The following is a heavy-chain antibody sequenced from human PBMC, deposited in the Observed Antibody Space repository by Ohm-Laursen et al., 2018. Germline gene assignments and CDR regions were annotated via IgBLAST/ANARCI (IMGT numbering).Heavy chain of an antibody. J-gene: IGHJ3*02. D-gene: IGHD3-9*01. CDR1: GFTFSSYE. CDR3: ARDPPEYYGILTGYHPPAIDI. Sequence: SLRLSCTASGFTFSSYERNWVRQAPGKGLEWVSYISSSGSTIHYADSVKGRFTISRDNTKNSLYLQMSSLRAEDTAVYYCARDPPEYYGILTGYHPPAIDIWGQGTMVTVSS. CDR2: ISSSGSTI. V-gene: IGHV3-48*03.